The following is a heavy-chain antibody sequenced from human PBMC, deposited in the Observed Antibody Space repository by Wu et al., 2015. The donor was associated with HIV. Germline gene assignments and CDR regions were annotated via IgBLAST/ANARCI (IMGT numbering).Heavy chain of an antibody. J-gene: IGHJ4*02. D-gene: IGHD3-10*01. CDR1: GYDLAGYY. CDR3: STFHEIQHY. V-gene: IGHV1-2*02. Sequence: QVQLVQSGAGVKKPGASVKVSCKASGYDLAGYYIHWVRLVPGQGLQWMGWINTLTGVTSYQETFQGRVTMTRDTSINTAYMELSGLRSGDTALYYCSTFHEIQHYWGPGTLVAVSS. CDR2: INTLTGVT.